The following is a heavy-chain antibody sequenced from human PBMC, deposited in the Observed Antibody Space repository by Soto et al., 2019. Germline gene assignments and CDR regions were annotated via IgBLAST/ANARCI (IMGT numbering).Heavy chain of an antibody. D-gene: IGHD3-10*01. V-gene: IGHV4-34*01. J-gene: IGHJ6*03. CDR2: INDSGNI. CDR1: GGSFSGYQ. Sequence: QVQLQQWGAGLLKPSETLSLTCAVYGGSFSGYQWTWIRQTPGKGLEWIGEINDSGNINYNPSLKSPVSMWVVTAKKRISLKLSSVTAADTAGYYCARGLILWFGELSRRGGYYYYMDVWGKGTTVTVSS. CDR3: ARGLILWFGELSRRGGYYYYMDV.